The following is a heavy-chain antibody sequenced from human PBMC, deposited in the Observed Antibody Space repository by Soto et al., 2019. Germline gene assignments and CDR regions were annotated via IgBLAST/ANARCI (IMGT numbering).Heavy chain of an antibody. CDR3: AKNPFSGTN. V-gene: IGHV3-23*01. CDR2: ISDSGGST. J-gene: IGHJ1*01. Sequence: EVQLLESGGGLVQPGGSLRLSWAVSGLTFSSYAMNWVRQAPGKGLEWVSGISDSGGSTYYADSVKGRFTISRDNSKSTLYLQMNSLKAEDTAVYYCAKNPFSGTNWGQGTLVTVSS. D-gene: IGHD1-1*01. CDR1: GLTFSSYA.